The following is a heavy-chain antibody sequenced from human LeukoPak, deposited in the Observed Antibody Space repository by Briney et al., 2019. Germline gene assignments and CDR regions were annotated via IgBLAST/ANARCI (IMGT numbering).Heavy chain of an antibody. CDR2: IYYSGST. J-gene: IGHJ3*02. CDR3: ALGELSPDAFDI. V-gene: IGHV4-59*01. CDR1: GGSISSYY. Sequence: SETLSLTCTVSGGSISSYYWSWIRQPPGKGLEWIGYIYYSGSTNYNPSLKSRVTISVDTSKNQFSLNLSSVAAADTAVYYCALGELSPDAFDIWGQGTMVTVSS. D-gene: IGHD3-16*02.